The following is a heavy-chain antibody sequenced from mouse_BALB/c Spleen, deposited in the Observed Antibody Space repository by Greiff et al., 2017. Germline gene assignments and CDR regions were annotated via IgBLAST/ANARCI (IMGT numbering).Heavy chain of an antibody. CDR2: ILPGSGST. CDR1: GYTFSSYW. Sequence: VQLQQSGAELMKPGASVKISCKATGYTFSSYWIEWVKQRPGHGLEWIGEILPGSGSTNYNEKFKGKATFTADTSSNTAYMQLSSLTSEDSAVYYCARFDYERENYFDYWGQGTTLTVSS. V-gene: IGHV1-9*01. D-gene: IGHD2-4*01. J-gene: IGHJ2*01. CDR3: ARFDYERENYFDY.